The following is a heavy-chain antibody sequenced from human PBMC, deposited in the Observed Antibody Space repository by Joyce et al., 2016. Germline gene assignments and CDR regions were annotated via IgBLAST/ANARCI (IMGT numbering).Heavy chain of an antibody. CDR3: AGRTSTFIDY. CDR2: IHYTGIT. V-gene: IGHV4-31*02. D-gene: IGHD1-14*01. J-gene: IGHJ4*02. Sequence: HPGKGLEWIGYIHYTGITQIIPSLKRGLTISVDTSENQFALNLSSVTAADTALYYCAGRTSTFIDYWAQETLVTVS.